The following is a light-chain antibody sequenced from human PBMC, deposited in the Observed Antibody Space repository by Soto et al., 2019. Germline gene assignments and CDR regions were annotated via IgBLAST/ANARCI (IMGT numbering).Light chain of an antibody. CDR3: QQFNSYQLT. V-gene: IGKV1-9*01. Sequence: DIHLTQSPSFLSASVGDRVTITCRASQGIASSLAWYQQKAGKAPKLLIYAASTLESGVPSRFSGSGPGTEFTLTISSRQHEDFAIYYCQQFNSYQLTFGGGTKVEIK. CDR1: QGIASS. CDR2: AAS. J-gene: IGKJ4*01.